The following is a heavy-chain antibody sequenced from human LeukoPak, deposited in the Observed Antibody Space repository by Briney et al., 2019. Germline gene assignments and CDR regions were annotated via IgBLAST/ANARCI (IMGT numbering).Heavy chain of an antibody. V-gene: IGHV4-31*03. CDR1: GGSISSGGYY. D-gene: IGHD4-17*01. CDR3: ASFTMTTVPYVRGVGFDY. Sequence: SETLSLTCTVSGGSISSGGYYWSWIRQLPGKGLEWIGYIYYSGSTYYNPSLKSRVTISVDTSKNQFSLKLSSVTAADTAVYYCASFTMTTVPYVRGVGFDYWGQGTLVTVSS. CDR2: IYYSGST. J-gene: IGHJ4*02.